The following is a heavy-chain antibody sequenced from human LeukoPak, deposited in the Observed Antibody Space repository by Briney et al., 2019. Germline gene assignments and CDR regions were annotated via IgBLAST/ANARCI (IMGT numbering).Heavy chain of an antibody. J-gene: IGHJ4*02. CDR1: GFTFSNYA. V-gene: IGHV3-33*01. Sequence: GGSLRLSCETSGFTFSNYAIHWVRQAPGKGLEWVAAIWNDGSNAYYADSVKGRFTISRDNAKNSLYLQMNSLRAEDTAVYYCAREGHCSGGSCYGDLDYWGQGTLVTVSS. D-gene: IGHD2-15*01. CDR2: IWNDGSNA. CDR3: AREGHCSGGSCYGDLDY.